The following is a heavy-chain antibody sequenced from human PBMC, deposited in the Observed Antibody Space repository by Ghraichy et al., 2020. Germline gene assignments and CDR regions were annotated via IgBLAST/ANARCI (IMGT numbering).Heavy chain of an antibody. D-gene: IGHD2-2*01. V-gene: IGHV3-11*04. CDR3: ASMKGVVPAAKWTRYMDV. Sequence: GGSLRLSCAASGFTFSDYYMSWIRQAPGKGLEWVSYISSSGSTIYYADSVKGRFTISRDNAKNSLYLQMNSLRAEDTAVYYCASMKGVVPAAKWTRYMDVWGKGTTVTVSS. CDR2: ISSSGSTI. CDR1: GFTFSDYY. J-gene: IGHJ6*03.